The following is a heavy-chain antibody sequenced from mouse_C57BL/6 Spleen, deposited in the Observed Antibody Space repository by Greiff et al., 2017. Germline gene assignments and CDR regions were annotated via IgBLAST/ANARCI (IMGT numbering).Heavy chain of an antibody. CDR2: ISSGSSTI. CDR1: GFTFSDYG. CDR3: ARNCLYAMDY. J-gene: IGHJ4*01. V-gene: IGHV5-17*01. Sequence: EVKLVESGGGLVKPGGSLKLSCAASGFTFSDYGMHWVRQAPEKGLEWVAYISSGSSTINYADKVKGRFTISRDNAKNTLFLQMTSLRSEDTAMYYCARNCLYAMDYWGQGTSVTVSS.